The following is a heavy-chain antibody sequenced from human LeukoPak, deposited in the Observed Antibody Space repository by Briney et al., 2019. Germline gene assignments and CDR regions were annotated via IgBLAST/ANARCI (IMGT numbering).Heavy chain of an antibody. Sequence: GGSLRLSCAASGFTFSTYAVNWVRQAPGKGLEWVSTISGTGGSTYYADSVKGRFTISRDNAKNSLYLQMNSLRAEDTAVYYCARGEYYFDYWGQGTLVTVSS. CDR1: GFTFSTYA. V-gene: IGHV3-23*01. CDR3: ARGEYYFDY. J-gene: IGHJ4*02. CDR2: ISGTGGST.